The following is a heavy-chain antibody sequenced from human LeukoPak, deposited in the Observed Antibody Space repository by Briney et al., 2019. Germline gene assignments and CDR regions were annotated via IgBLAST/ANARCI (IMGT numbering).Heavy chain of an antibody. CDR2: IKQDGSEK. D-gene: IGHD2-15*01. V-gene: IGHV3-7*01. J-gene: IGHJ5*02. CDR3: ARDIGGGSSLRSIWFDP. CDR1: GFTFSSYW. Sequence: GGSLRLSCAASGFTFSSYWMSWVRQAPGKGLEWVANIKQDGSEKYYVDSVKGRFTISRDNAKNSLYLQMNSLRAEDTAVYYCARDIGGGSSLRSIWFDPWGQGTLVTVSS.